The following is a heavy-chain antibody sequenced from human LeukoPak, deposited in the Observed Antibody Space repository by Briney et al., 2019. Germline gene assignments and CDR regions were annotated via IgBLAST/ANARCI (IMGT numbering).Heavy chain of an antibody. J-gene: IGHJ4*02. Sequence: GGSLRLSCAGSGFTFSNAWMSWVRQAPGKGLEWVGRMESKSDGGSTDYAAPVKGRFTISRDDSKNTLFLQINSLKTEDTAVYYRITLDGDYAPDYWGQGNLVTVSS. CDR3: ITLDGDYAPDY. CDR1: GFTFSNAW. D-gene: IGHD4-17*01. V-gene: IGHV3-15*04. CDR2: MESKSDGGST.